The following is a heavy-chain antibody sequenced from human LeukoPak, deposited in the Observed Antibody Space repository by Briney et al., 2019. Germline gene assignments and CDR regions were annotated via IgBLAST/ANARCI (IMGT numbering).Heavy chain of an antibody. CDR3: TKDHTGPQDF. CDR1: GFTFSSYG. J-gene: IGHJ4*02. CDR2: ISYDGSNK. V-gene: IGHV3-30*18. Sequence: PGGSLRLSCAASGFTFSSYGMHWVRQAPGKGLEWVAVISYDGSNKYYADSVKGRFTISRDNSKNTLYLQMSSLTAEDTAVYYCTKDHTGPQDFWGQGTLVTVSS. D-gene: IGHD4-17*01.